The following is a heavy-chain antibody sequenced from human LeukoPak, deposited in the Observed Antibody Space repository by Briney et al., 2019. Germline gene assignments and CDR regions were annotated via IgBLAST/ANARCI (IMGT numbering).Heavy chain of an antibody. CDR3: ARGRYYYDSSGRISDAFDI. V-gene: IGHV4-39*07. D-gene: IGHD3-22*01. CDR2: IYYSGST. J-gene: IGHJ3*02. CDR1: GGSISSSSYY. Sequence: SETLSLTCTVSGGSISSSSYYWGWIRQPPGKGLEWIGSIYYSGSTYYNPSLKSRVTISVDTSKNQFSLKLSSVTAADTAVYYCARGRYYYDSSGRISDAFDIWGQGTMVTVSS.